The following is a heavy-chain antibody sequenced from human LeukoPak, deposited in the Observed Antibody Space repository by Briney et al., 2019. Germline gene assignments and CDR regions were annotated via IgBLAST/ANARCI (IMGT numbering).Heavy chain of an antibody. CDR3: ARHLAGRIFTFDY. Sequence: SETLSLTCIVSGGSISPYYWSWIRQPPGKGLEWIGYIYYSGTTNYNPSLKSRVTISVDTSKNQFSLKLNSVTAADPAVYYCARHLAGRIFTFDYWGQGTLVNVSS. J-gene: IGHJ4*02. CDR1: GGSISPYY. D-gene: IGHD6-19*01. V-gene: IGHV4-59*01. CDR2: IYYSGTT.